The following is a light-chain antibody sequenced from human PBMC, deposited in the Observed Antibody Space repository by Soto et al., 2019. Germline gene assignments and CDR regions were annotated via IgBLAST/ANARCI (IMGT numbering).Light chain of an antibody. CDR1: SSDVGGYNL. CDR3: SSYTSSSTYV. Sequence: QSALTQPASVSGSPGQSITISCTGTSSDVGGYNLVSWYQQHPGKAPKIMIYEATKRPSGVSNRFSGSKSGNTASLTISGLQAEDEADYYCSSYTSSSTYVFGTGTKLTVL. V-gene: IGLV2-14*02. CDR2: EAT. J-gene: IGLJ1*01.